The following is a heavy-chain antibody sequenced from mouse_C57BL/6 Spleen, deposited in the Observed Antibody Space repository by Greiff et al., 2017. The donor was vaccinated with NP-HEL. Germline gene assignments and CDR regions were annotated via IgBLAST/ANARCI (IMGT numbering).Heavy chain of an antibody. Sequence: EVQLVESGPVLVKPGASVKMSCKASGYTFTDYYMNWVKQSHGKSLEWIGVINPYNGGTSYNQKFKGKATLTVDKSSSTAYMELNSLTSEDSAVYYCARFITTVVAYYYYAMDYWGQGTSVTVSS. D-gene: IGHD1-1*01. V-gene: IGHV1-19*01. J-gene: IGHJ4*01. CDR2: INPYNGGT. CDR1: GYTFTDYY. CDR3: ARFITTVVAYYYYAMDY.